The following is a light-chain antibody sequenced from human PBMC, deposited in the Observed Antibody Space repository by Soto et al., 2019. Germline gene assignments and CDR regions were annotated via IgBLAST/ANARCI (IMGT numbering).Light chain of an antibody. V-gene: IGKV3-15*01. J-gene: IGKJ2*01. CDR3: LQYKNWPEYA. Sequence: EMVRTQSPATLSGSPGEGATLSCRATQSIGYSLAWYQKKPGQAPRILIYGASTRVTGIPVRFTGSGSGTEFTLTITSLQSEDFAVYYCLQYKNWPEYAFGQGTKLEIK. CDR2: GAS. CDR1: QSIGYS.